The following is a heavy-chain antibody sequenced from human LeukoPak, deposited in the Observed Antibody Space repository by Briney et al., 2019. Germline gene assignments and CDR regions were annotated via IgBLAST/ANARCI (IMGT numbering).Heavy chain of an antibody. CDR2: IYWDDDE. V-gene: IGHV2-5*02. D-gene: IGHD3-10*01. CDR1: VLGTTIGEA. Sequence: ESGPTVVHLTCIWTLLHRFSYVLGTTIGEAVGWIRQPPGKALEWLALIYWDDDERHSPSLKSRFTITKDTSKNQVVLTLTNMDPVDTATYYCEHSRGQSAFDIWGKGTMVTVAS. CDR3: EHSRGQSAFDI. J-gene: IGHJ3*02.